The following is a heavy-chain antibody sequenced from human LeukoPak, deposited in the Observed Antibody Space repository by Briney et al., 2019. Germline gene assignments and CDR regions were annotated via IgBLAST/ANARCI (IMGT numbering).Heavy chain of an antibody. D-gene: IGHD1-1*01. CDR2: IGPDGSEK. CDR3: ASGLRGTY. V-gene: IGHV3-7*01. J-gene: IGHJ4*02. CDR1: GFTFGYYW. Sequence: GGSLRLSCAASGFTFGYYWMSWVRQAPGTGLEWVANIGPDGSEKYYVDSVKGRFTISRDNAKSSLFLQMNSLRDEDTAVYYCASGLRGTYWGQGTLVTVS.